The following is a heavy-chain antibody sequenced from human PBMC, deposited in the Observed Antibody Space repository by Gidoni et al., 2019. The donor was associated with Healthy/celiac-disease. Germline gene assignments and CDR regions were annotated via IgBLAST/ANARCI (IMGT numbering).Heavy chain of an antibody. J-gene: IGHJ6*02. V-gene: IGHV1-18*01. Sequence: QVPLVQSGAEVKKPGASVKVSCKASGYTFTSYGISWVRHATGQGLEWMGCSDAYNVNTNYAQKLQGRVTMTTDTSTSTAYMERRRLRSDDRAVYYFARDQALAGMDVWDQGTTVTVSS. CDR1: GYTFTSYG. CDR3: ARDQALAGMDV. CDR2: SDAYNVNT.